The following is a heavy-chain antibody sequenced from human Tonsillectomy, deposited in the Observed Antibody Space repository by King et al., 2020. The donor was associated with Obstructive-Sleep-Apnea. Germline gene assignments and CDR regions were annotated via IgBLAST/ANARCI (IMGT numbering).Heavy chain of an antibody. CDR2: IYPADSDT. Sequence: VQLVQSGAEVKKPGESLKISCEGSKYTFTTSWFGWVRQMPGKGLEWMGIIYPADSDTRYSPSFQGQVTISADKSISTAYLQWSSLKASDTAMYYCARVGDILTDPEYLRYWYFDLWGRGTLVTVSS. CDR3: ARVGDILTDPEYLRYWYFDL. J-gene: IGHJ2*01. D-gene: IGHD3-9*01. V-gene: IGHV5-51*01. CDR1: KYTFTTSW.